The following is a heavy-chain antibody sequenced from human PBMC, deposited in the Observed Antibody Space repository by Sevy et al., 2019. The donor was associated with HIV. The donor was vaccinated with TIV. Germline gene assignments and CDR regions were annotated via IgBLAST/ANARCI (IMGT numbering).Heavy chain of an antibody. V-gene: IGHV3-49*04. CDR2: IRSSAYGATT. Sequence: GGSLRLSFKTSGFIFGDYAMNWVRQAPGMGLEWLGFIRSSAYGATTNYAASVEGRFTISRDDSKSIAYLQMNSLKTDDTVVYFCNRDWYHRNETGYYYVPFDSWGQGTMVTVSS. CDR1: GFIFGDYA. CDR3: NRDWYHRNETGYYYVPFDS. D-gene: IGHD3-22*01. J-gene: IGHJ4*02.